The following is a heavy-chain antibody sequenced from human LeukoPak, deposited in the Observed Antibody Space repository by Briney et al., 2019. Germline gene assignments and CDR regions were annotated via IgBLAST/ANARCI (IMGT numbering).Heavy chain of an antibody. CDR3: ASPRPRIAVAVPDAFDI. CDR2: IIPILGIA. J-gene: IGHJ3*02. Sequence: SVKVSCKASGGTFSSYAISWVRQAPGQGLEWMGRIIPILGIANYAQKFQGRVTITADKSTSTAYMELSSLRSEDTAVYYCASPRPRIAVAVPDAFDIWGQGTMVTASS. V-gene: IGHV1-69*04. D-gene: IGHD6-19*01. CDR1: GGTFSSYA.